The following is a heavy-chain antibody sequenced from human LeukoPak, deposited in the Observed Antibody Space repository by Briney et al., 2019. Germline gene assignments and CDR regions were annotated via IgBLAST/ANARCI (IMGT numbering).Heavy chain of an antibody. J-gene: IGHJ6*02. CDR2: ISVSGSRA. CDR3: TKDHDGMHA. V-gene: IGHV3-23*01. CDR1: GFTFSSNA. Sequence: GGSLRLSCAASGFTFSSNAMSWVRQAPGKGLEWVSVISVSGSRAYYADFVKGRFTVSRDNSKNTVLLQMDSLRVEDTAVYYCTKDHDGMHAWGQGTTVTVSS.